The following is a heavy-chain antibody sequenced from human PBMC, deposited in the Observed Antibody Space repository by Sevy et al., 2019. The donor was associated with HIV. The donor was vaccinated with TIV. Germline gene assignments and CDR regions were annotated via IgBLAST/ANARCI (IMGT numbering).Heavy chain of an antibody. CDR2: IYYSWST. J-gene: IGHJ4*02. Sequence: SETLSLTCTVSGGSISSGGYYWSWIRQHPGKGLEWIGYIYYSWSTYYNPSLKSRVTISVDTSKNQFSLKLSSVTAADTAVYYCARTNTVTKYFDYWGQGTLVTVSS. D-gene: IGHD4-17*01. V-gene: IGHV4-31*03. CDR3: ARTNTVTKYFDY. CDR1: GGSISSGGYY.